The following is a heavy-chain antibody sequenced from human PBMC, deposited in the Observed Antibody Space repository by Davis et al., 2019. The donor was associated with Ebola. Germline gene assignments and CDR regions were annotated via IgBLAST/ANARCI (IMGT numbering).Heavy chain of an antibody. D-gene: IGHD5-24*01. Sequence: SETLSLTCTVSGGTISSSSNYWSWIRQPPGKGLEWNGYIYYSVSSNYNPSLKSRVTISVDTSKNQFSLKLSAVTAADTAVYYCAKDFPLPLGDGYNLHYYYGMDVWGQGTTVTVSS. CDR2: IYYSVSS. CDR3: AKDFPLPLGDGYNLHYYYGMDV. J-gene: IGHJ6*02. V-gene: IGHV4-61*01. CDR1: GGTISSSSNY.